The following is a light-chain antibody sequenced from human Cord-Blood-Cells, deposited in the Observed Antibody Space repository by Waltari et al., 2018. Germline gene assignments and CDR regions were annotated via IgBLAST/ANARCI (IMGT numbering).Light chain of an antibody. CDR2: EGS. V-gene: IGLV2-23*01. J-gene: IGLJ2*01. CDR1: SRDFGSYNL. Sequence: QSALTQPASVSGSPGQSIPLPCTGTSRDFGSYNLVSWYQQHPGKAPKLMIYEGSKRPSGVSNRFSGSKSGNTASLTISGLQAEDEADYYCCSYAGSSTDVVFGGGTKLTVL. CDR3: CSYAGSSTDVV.